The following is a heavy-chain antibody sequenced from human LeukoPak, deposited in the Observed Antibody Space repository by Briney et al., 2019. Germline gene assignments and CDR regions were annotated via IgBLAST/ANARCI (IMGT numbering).Heavy chain of an antibody. J-gene: IGHJ4*02. CDR1: GGSFSGYY. Sequence: SETLSLTCAVYGGSFSGYYWSWIRQPPGKGLEWIGEINHSGSTNYNPSLKSRVTISVDTSKNQFSLKLSSVTAADTAVYYCARSRELLYDDFDYWGQGTLVTVSS. CDR3: ARSRELLYDDFDY. V-gene: IGHV4-34*01. D-gene: IGHD3-10*01. CDR2: INHSGST.